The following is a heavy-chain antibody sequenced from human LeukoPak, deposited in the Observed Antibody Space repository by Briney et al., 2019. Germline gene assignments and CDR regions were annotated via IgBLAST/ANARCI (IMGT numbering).Heavy chain of an antibody. CDR1: GFTFTDAW. J-gene: IGHJ5*02. CDR3: TTDEGGYYYDSSGYYPT. V-gene: IGHV3-15*01. D-gene: IGHD3-22*01. CDR2: IKSKADGGAI. Sequence: GGSLRLSCTASGFTFTDAWMSWVRQAPGKGLEWVGRIKSKADGGAIDYAAPVKGRFTISRDDSKNTLYLQMNSLKTEDTAVYYCTTDEGGYYYDSSGYYPTWGQGTLVTVSS.